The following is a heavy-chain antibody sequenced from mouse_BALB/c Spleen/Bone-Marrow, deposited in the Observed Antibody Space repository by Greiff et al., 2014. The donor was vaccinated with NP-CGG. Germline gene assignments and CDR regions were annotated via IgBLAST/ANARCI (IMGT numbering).Heavy chain of an antibody. V-gene: IGHV14-3*02. CDR3: ASYYYGRAWFAY. Sequence: VQLQQSGAELVKPGASVKLSCTASGFNIKDTYMHWVKQRPEQGLERIGRIDPANGNTKYDPKFQGKATITADTSSNTAYLQLSSLTSEDTAVYYCASYYYGRAWFAYWGQGTLVTVSA. D-gene: IGHD1-1*01. CDR2: IDPANGNT. J-gene: IGHJ3*01. CDR1: GFNIKDTY.